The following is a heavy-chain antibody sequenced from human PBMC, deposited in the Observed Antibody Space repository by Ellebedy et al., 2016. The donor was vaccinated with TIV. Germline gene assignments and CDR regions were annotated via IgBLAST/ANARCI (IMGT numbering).Heavy chain of an antibody. CDR2: IYSGGAT. CDR3: ARKYIYGFD. J-gene: IGHJ4*02. D-gene: IGHD5-18*01. V-gene: IGHV3-66*01. Sequence: GESLKIYCAASGFTVSSNYMSCVRQAPGQGLEWVSVIYSGGATSYADSVKGRLTISRDNSKHTLYLQMNSLRVEDTAVYYCARKYIYGFDWGQGTLVTVSS. CDR1: GFTVSSNY.